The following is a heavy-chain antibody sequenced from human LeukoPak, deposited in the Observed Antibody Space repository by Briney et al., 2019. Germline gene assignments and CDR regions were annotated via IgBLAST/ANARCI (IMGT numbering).Heavy chain of an antibody. CDR3: ARDPPRHYDFWGGYAFFDY. Sequence: GGSLRLSCAASGLTFSTHWMSWVRQAPGKGLEWVANIKQDGSEKYYVDSVKGRFTISRDNAKNSLYLQMNSLRAEDTAVYYCARDPPRHYDFWGGYAFFDYWGQGTLVTVSS. V-gene: IGHV3-7*01. CDR1: GLTFSTHW. J-gene: IGHJ4*02. CDR2: IKQDGSEK. D-gene: IGHD3-3*01.